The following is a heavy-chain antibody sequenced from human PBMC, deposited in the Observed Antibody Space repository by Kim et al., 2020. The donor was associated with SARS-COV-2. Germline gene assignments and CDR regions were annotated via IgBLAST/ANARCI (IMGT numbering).Heavy chain of an antibody. V-gene: IGHV1-46*01. CDR3: ARPYCSGGSCYQRGGAFDI. D-gene: IGHD2-15*01. J-gene: IGHJ3*02. Sequence: GRVTMTRDTSTSTVYMELSSLRSEDTAVYYCARPYCSGGSCYQRGGAFDIWGQGTMVTVSS.